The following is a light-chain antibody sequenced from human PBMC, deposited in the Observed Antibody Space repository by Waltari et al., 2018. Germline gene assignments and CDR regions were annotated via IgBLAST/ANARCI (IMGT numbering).Light chain of an antibody. CDR3: QQGNSYPRT. V-gene: IGKV1-13*02. CDR1: QGISSN. CDR2: YAN. J-gene: IGKJ1*01. Sequence: IQMSQSPSSLSASVGDRVTITCRSSQGISSNLNWYQQKPGKAPKLLIYYANSLASGVPSRFSGSGSGTEFTLTISSLQPEDFATYYCQQGNSYPRTFGQGTKVEIK.